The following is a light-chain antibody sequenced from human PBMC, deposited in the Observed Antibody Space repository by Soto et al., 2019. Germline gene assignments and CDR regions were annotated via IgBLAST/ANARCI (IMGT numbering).Light chain of an antibody. CDR1: QSVTTS. J-gene: IGKJ5*01. CDR2: DAS. Sequence: EIVLTQSPATLSLSPGERATLSCRTSQSVTTSLIWYQQRPGQPPRLLIYDASNRATGIPARFSGSGSGTDFTLTISSLEPEDFALYFCQQRKEWPITFGQGTRLDIK. CDR3: QQRKEWPIT. V-gene: IGKV3-11*01.